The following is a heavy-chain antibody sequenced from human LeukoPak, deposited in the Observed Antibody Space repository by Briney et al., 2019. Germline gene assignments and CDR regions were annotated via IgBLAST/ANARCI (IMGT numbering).Heavy chain of an antibody. V-gene: IGHV4-39*01. Sequence: SEALSLTCTVSGGSISSSYYYWGWIRQPPGKGLELIGSIYYSGSTYYNPSLRSRVTMSVDTSKNQFSLKMSSVTAADTAVYHCARRLGIAVFDYWGQGTLVTVSS. CDR3: ARRLGIAVFDY. D-gene: IGHD6-19*01. CDR2: IYYSGST. J-gene: IGHJ4*02. CDR1: GGSISSSYYY.